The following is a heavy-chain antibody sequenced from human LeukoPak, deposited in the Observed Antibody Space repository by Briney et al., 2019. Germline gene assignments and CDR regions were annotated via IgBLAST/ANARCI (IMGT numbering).Heavy chain of an antibody. J-gene: IGHJ4*02. V-gene: IGHV4-59*01. CDR2: IYYSGST. Sequence: SETLSLTCTVSGGSISSYYWSWIRQPPGKGLEWIGYIYYSGSTNYNPSLKSRVTISVDTSKNQFSLKLSSVTAADTAVYYCARDGYSGSYYFDYRGQGTLVTVSS. D-gene: IGHD1-26*01. CDR1: GGSISSYY. CDR3: ARDGYSGSYYFDY.